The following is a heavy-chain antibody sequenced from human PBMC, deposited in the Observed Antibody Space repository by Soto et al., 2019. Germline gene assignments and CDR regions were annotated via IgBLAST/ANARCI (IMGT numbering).Heavy chain of an antibody. J-gene: IGHJ5*02. CDR3: ARAFLAAAGIYYNWFDP. CDR1: GFTFSSYG. CDR2: IWYDGSNK. Sequence: PGGSLRLSCAASGFTFSSYGMHWVRQAPGKGLEWVAVIWYDGSNKYYADSVKGRFTISRDNSKNTLYLQMNSLRAEDTAVYYCARAFLAAAGIYYNWFDPWGQGT. V-gene: IGHV3-33*01. D-gene: IGHD6-13*01.